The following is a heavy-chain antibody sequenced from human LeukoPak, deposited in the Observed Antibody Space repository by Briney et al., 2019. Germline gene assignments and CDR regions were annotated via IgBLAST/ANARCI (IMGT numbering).Heavy chain of an antibody. D-gene: IGHD3-3*01. CDR2: INHSGST. Sequence: PSETLSLTCAVYGGSFSGYYWSWIRQPPGKGLEWIGEINHSGSTNYNPSLKSRVTISVDTSKNQFSLKLSSVTAADTAVYYCARDLRFLDPVNWFDPWGQGTLVTVSS. J-gene: IGHJ5*02. CDR1: GGSFSGYY. V-gene: IGHV4-34*01. CDR3: ARDLRFLDPVNWFDP.